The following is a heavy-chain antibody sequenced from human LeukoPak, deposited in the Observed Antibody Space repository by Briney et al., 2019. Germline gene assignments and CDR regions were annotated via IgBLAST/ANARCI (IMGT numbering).Heavy chain of an antibody. Sequence: GGSLRLSCAASGFTFDDYGMSWVRQAPGKGLEWVSGINWIGGSTGYADSVKGRFTISRDNAKNSLYLQMNSLRAEDTALYYCARRTLEWLALDYWGQGTLVTVSS. CDR3: ARRTLEWLALDY. J-gene: IGHJ4*02. CDR1: GFTFDDYG. V-gene: IGHV3-20*04. D-gene: IGHD3-3*01. CDR2: INWIGGST.